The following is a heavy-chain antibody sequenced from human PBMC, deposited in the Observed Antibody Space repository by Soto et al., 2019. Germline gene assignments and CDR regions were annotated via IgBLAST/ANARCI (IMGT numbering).Heavy chain of an antibody. CDR1: GFTFSTNG. D-gene: IGHD6-19*01. V-gene: IGHV3-23*01. CDR3: AIGARTSGWFPFDY. Sequence: SLRLSCVASGFTFSTNGMSWVRQAPGKGLEWVAAISGSGGSTYNADSVKGRFTIFRDNSKNTLYLQMGSLRVEDSAVYYCAIGARTSGWFPFDYWGQGTLVTVSS. CDR2: ISGSGGST. J-gene: IGHJ4*02.